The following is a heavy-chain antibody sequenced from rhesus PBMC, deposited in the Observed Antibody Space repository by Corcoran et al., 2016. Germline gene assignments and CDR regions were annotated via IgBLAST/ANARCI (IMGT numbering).Heavy chain of an antibody. V-gene: IGHV4-169*01. J-gene: IGHJ4*01. CDR2: IDGICSST. Sequence: QLQLQESGPVLVKPSETLSVTCAGSGGSGRSSYWRWLRQAPGEGREGIGVIDGICSSTNYNPSLNTRVTRAVDTSKTQLSLKRRSVTAADTAVYYVERGGSYFYGSGGYWGQGVLVTVSS. CDR3: ERGGSYFYGSGGY. D-gene: IGHD4-29*01. CDR1: GGSGRSSY.